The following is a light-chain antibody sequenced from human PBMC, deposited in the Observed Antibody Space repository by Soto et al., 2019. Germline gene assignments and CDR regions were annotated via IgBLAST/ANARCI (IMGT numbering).Light chain of an antibody. V-gene: IGKV3-20*01. Sequence: EIVLTQSPGTLSLSPGERATLSCRASQSVRDRYLAWYQQKPGQAPSLLIYDTSTRATGVPDRFSGSGSGTDFTLTISRLGPEDFAVYYCQQYGDLPTFGQGTRLEIK. J-gene: IGKJ5*01. CDR1: QSVRDRY. CDR3: QQYGDLPT. CDR2: DTS.